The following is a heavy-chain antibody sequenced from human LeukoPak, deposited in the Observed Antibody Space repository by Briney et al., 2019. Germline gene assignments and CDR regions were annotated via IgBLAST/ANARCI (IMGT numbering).Heavy chain of an antibody. D-gene: IGHD3-3*01. CDR3: AKDRANAWSPDY. V-gene: IGHV3-30*02. J-gene: IGHJ4*02. CDR1: GFTFRKYA. Sequence: PGGSLRLSCAASGFTFRKYAMYWVRQAPGKGLEWVAFTTYDEGDKYYADSVKGRFSISRDNPQNTLYLQMYSLRAEDTAVYYCAKDRANAWSPDYWGQGTLVTVSS. CDR2: TTYDEGDK.